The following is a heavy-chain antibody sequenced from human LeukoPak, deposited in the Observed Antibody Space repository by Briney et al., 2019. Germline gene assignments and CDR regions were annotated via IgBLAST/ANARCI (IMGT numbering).Heavy chain of an antibody. D-gene: IGHD5-24*01. CDR1: GFTFSSYE. CDR2: ISSSGSTI. J-gene: IGHJ4*02. CDR3: ARAGMATTSFDY. Sequence: PGGSLRLSCAASGFTFSSYEMNWVRQAPGKGLEWVSYISSSGSTIYYADSVKGRFTISRDNAKNSLYLQMNSLRAEDTAVYYCARAGMATTSFDYWGQGTLVTVSS. V-gene: IGHV3-48*03.